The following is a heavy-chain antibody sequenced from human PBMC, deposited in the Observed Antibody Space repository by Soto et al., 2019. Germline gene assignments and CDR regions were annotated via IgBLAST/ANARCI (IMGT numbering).Heavy chain of an antibody. D-gene: IGHD5-12*01. V-gene: IGHV4-34*01. J-gene: IGHJ4*02. CDR2: INHSGST. Sequence: QVQLQQWGAGLLKPSETLSLTCAVYGGSFSGYYWSWIRQPPGKGLEWIGEINHSGSTNYNPSLTCLVTISVDTSKNQFSLKLSSVTAADTAVYYCASLPRGYSGYGDFDYWGQGTLVTVSS. CDR3: ASLPRGYSGYGDFDY. CDR1: GGSFSGYY.